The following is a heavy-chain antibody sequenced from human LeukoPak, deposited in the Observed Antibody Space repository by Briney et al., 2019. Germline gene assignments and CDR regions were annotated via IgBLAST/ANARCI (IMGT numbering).Heavy chain of an antibody. CDR1: GRTFSSYA. J-gene: IGHJ4*02. CDR3: PRGGQADY. D-gene: IGHD3-16*01. Sequence: ASVKLSYKASGRTFSSYAISWVRQAPGQGLEWMGGIIPIFGTANYAQKFQGRVTITTHESPSTAYMELSSLRSEDTAVYYCPRGGQADYWGQGTLVTVSS. V-gene: IGHV1-69*05. CDR2: IIPIFGTA.